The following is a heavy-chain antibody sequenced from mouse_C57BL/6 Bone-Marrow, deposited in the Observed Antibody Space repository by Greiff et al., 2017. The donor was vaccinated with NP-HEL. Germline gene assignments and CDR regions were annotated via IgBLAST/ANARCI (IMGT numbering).Heavy chain of an antibody. CDR1: GFNIKDDY. V-gene: IGHV14-4*01. CDR2: IDPENGDT. D-gene: IGHD1-1*01. CDR3: TSKYYDGSSYAWFAY. Sequence: EVQLQQSGAELVRPGASVKLSCTASGFNIKDDYMHWVKQRPEQGLEWIGWIDPENGDTEYASKFQGKATITADTSSHTAYLQLSSLTSEDTAVYYYTSKYYDGSSYAWFAYWGQGTLVTVSA. J-gene: IGHJ3*01.